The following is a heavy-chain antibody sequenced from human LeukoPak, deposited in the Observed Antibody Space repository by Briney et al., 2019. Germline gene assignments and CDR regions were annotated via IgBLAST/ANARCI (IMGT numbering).Heavy chain of an antibody. J-gene: IGHJ4*02. CDR3: AKLITASTPSDVRIES. D-gene: IGHD3-16*01. CDR1: GGSFSGYY. Sequence: PSETLSLTCAVYGGSFSGYYWSWIRQPPGKGLEWIWEINHSGSTNYNPSLKSRVTISADMSKNPFSLQLNSVSAADTAVYYCAKLITASTPSDVRIESWGQGTLVTVSS. V-gene: IGHV4-34*01. CDR2: INHSGST.